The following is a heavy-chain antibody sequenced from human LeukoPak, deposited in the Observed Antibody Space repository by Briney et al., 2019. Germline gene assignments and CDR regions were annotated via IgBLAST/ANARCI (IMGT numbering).Heavy chain of an antibody. CDR2: ISSNGGST. CDR3: ARGGYSGSVSFDY. Sequence: GGSLRLSCAAPGFTFSSYAMHWVHQAPGKGLEYVSAISSNGGSTYYANSVKGRFTISRDNSKNTLYLQMGSLRAEDMAVYYCARGGYSGSVSFDYWGQGTLVTVSS. CDR1: GFTFSSYA. D-gene: IGHD1-26*01. J-gene: IGHJ4*02. V-gene: IGHV3-64*01.